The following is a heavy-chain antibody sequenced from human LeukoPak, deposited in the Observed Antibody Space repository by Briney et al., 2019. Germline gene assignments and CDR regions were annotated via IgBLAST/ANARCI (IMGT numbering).Heavy chain of an antibody. CDR2: ISAYNGNT. CDR3: ARGLRYGSNYFDY. V-gene: IGHV1-18*01. D-gene: IGHD5/OR15-5a*01. J-gene: IGHJ4*02. CDR1: GYTFTSYG. Sequence: ASVKVSCKTSGYTFTSYGINWVRQAPGQGVEWMGWISAYNGNTNYAQRLQGRVTMTTDTSTTTAYMELRNLRSDDTAVYFCARGLRYGSNYFDYWGQGTLVTGSS.